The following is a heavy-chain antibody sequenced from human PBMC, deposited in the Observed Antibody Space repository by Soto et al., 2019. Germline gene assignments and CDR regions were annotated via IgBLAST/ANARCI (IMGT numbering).Heavy chain of an antibody. CDR2: INAGNSKT. CDR3: GRDQSGTGYYVDWFDP. D-gene: IGHD3-10*02. J-gene: IGHJ5*02. CDR1: GYTFSGHA. V-gene: IGHV1-3*01. Sequence: GASVKVSCKASGYTFSGHAIHWLRQAPGQRPEWLGWINAGNSKTYYSEKFEGRVTFTRDTVVTTVNMELTSLTSEDTAVYYCGRDQSGTGYYVDWFDPWGQGTLVTVSS.